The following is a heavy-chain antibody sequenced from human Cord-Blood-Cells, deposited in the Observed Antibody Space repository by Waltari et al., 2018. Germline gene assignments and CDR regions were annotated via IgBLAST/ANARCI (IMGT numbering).Heavy chain of an antibody. CDR3: ARPLRVRGVMDY. J-gene: IGHJ4*02. CDR2: IKQDGSEK. V-gene: IGHV3-7*01. CDR1: GFTFSSFG. D-gene: IGHD3-10*01. Sequence: VQLVESGGGSVQPGGSSRLSGAASGFTFSSFGMSWGGQAPGKGLEWVANIKQDGSEKYYVDSVKGRFTISRDNAKNSLYLQMNSLRAEDTAVYYCARPLRVRGVMDYWGQGTLVTVSS.